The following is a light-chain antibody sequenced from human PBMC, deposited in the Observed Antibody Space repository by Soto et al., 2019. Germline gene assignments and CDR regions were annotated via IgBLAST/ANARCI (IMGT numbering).Light chain of an antibody. CDR3: QQYGRSPPGFT. CDR2: GAS. V-gene: IGKV3-20*01. Sequence: EIVLTQSPGTLSLSPGERATLSCGVSQTISSNYLAWYQQKPGQAPRLLIYGASFRATGIPVRFSGSGSGTDFTLTICRLEPEDFAVYYCQQYGRSPPGFTFGPGTKVEMK. J-gene: IGKJ3*01. CDR1: QTISSNY.